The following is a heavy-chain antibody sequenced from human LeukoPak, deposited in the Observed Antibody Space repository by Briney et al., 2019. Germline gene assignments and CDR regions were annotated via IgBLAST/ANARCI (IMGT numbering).Heavy chain of an antibody. CDR1: GGSFSGYY. J-gene: IGHJ4*02. D-gene: IGHD3-22*01. CDR3: ARRSFYGGYYY. V-gene: IGHV4-34*01. Sequence: SGTLSLTCAVYGGSFSGYYWSWIRQPPGKGLEWIGEINHSGSTNYNPSLKSRVTISVDTSKNQFSLKLSSVTAADTAVYYCARRSFYGGYYYWGQGTLVTVSS. CDR2: INHSGST.